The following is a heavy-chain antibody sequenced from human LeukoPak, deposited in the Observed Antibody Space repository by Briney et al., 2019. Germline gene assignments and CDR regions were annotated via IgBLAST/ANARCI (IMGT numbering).Heavy chain of an antibody. CDR3: ARYQAGATGY. J-gene: IGHJ4*02. D-gene: IGHD1-26*01. CDR2: IYYSGST. CDR1: GDSISGYY. Sequence: SETLSLTCTVSGDSISGYYWSWIRQPPGKGLEWIGYIYYSGSTNYNPSLKSRVTISVDTSKNQFSLKLSSVTAADTAVYYCARYQAGATGYWGQGALVTVSS. V-gene: IGHV4-59*01.